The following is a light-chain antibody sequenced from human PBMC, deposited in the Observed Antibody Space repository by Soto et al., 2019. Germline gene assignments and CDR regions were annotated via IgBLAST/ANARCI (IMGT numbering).Light chain of an antibody. CDR2: DAS. Sequence: DSQMTQSPSTLSASVGDRVTITCRASQSISIWLAWDQQKPGKAPKLLIYDASSLESGVPSRFSGSGSGTEFTLTISSLQPDDFATYYCQQYNSYPWTFGQGTKVDIK. CDR1: QSISIW. CDR3: QQYNSYPWT. J-gene: IGKJ1*01. V-gene: IGKV1-5*01.